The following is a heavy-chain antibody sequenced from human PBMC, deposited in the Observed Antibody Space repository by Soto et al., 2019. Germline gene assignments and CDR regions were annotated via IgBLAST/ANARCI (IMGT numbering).Heavy chain of an antibody. CDR1: GFTFSNAW. CDR2: IKSKTDGGTT. Sequence: GGSLRLSCAASGFTFSNAWMNWVRQAPGKGLEWVGRIKSKTDGGTTDYAAPVKGRFTISRDDSKNTLYLQMNSLKTEDTAVYYCTTLCLDDLGYSYGPYYYYGMDVWGQGTTVTVSS. J-gene: IGHJ6*02. CDR3: TTLCLDDLGYSYGPYYYYGMDV. D-gene: IGHD5-18*01. V-gene: IGHV3-15*07.